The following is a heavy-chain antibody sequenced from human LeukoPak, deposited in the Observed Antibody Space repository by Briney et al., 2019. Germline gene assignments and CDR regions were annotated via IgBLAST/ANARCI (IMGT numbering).Heavy chain of an antibody. CDR2: IYPGDSDT. CDR3: ASPLQSIVEAGY. J-gene: IGHJ4*02. D-gene: IGHD6-13*01. CDR1: GYSFTSYS. Sequence: HGESLKISCKGSGYSFTSYSIGWVRKMPGKGLEWMGIIYPGDSDTTYSPSFQGQVTISADKSISTAYLQWSSLEATDTAMYYCASPLQSIVEAGYWGQGTLVTVSS. V-gene: IGHV5-51*01.